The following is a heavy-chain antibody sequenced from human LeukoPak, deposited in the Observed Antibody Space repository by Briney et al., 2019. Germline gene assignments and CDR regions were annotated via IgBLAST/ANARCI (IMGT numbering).Heavy chain of an antibody. J-gene: IGHJ3*02. CDR3: AREEYSSSPDAFDI. CDR1: GGSINNYY. CDR2: IYSSGST. Sequence: SESLSLTCTVSGGSINNYYWSWIRQPPGKGLEWVGYIYSSGSTNYKPSLKSRVTISVDTSKNQFSLKLTSVTAADTAVYYCAREEYSSSPDAFDIWGQGTMVTVSS. V-gene: IGHV4-59*01. D-gene: IGHD6-6*01.